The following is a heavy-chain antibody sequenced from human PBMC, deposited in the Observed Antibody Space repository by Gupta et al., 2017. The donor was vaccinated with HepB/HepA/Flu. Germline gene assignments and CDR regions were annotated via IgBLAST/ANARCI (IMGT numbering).Heavy chain of an antibody. V-gene: IGHV3-74*01. D-gene: IGHD2-15*01. J-gene: IGHJ4*02. Sequence: EVQLVESGGGLVQPGGSLRLSCAASGFTFSNSWMHWVRQAPGKGLVWVSRINSDGSSTSYADSVKGRFTISRDNAKNTLYLQMNSLRAEDTAVYYCARALSGYCSGGSCYSLGYWGQGTLVTVSS. CDR1: GFTFSNSW. CDR2: INSDGSST. CDR3: ARALSGYCSGGSCYSLGY.